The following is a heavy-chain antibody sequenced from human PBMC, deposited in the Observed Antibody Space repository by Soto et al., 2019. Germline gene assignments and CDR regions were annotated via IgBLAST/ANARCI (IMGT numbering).Heavy chain of an antibody. CDR2: ISWSSISI. J-gene: IGHJ4*02. CDR1: GFTFDDYG. V-gene: IGHV3-9*01. CDR3: AKDTGFCSSGGRCPFDY. D-gene: IGHD2-15*01. Sequence: EVHLVESGGGLVQPGRSLRLACVASGFTFDDYGMHWVRQAPGKGLEWVSGISWSSISIGYADSVKGRFTISRDDAKNSLYLQMNSLGAEDTALYYCAKDTGFCSSGGRCPFDYWGQGTLVTVSS.